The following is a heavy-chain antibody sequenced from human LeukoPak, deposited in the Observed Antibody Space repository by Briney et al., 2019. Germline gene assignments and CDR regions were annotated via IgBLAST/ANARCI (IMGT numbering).Heavy chain of an antibody. CDR3: ARDRRSTFDY. CDR2: IIPIFGTA. CDR1: GYTFTSYY. J-gene: IGHJ4*02. V-gene: IGHV1-18*04. D-gene: IGHD2-2*01. Sequence: ASVKVSCKASGYTFTSYYMHWVRQAPGQGLEWMGGIIPIFGTANYAQKLQGRVTMTTDTSTSTAYMELRSLRSDDTAVYYCARDRRSTFDYWGQGTLVTVSS.